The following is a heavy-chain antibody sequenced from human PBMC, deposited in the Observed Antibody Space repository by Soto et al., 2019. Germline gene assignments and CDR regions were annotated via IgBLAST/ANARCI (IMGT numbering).Heavy chain of an antibody. CDR3: ARNPLNYYDSSGKPYYFDY. Sequence: ASVKVSCKASGGTFSSYAISWVRQAPGQGLEWMGGIIPIFGTANYAQKFQGRVTITADESTSTAYMELSSLRSEDTAVYYCARNPLNYYDSSGKPYYFDYWGQGTLVTVSS. J-gene: IGHJ4*02. CDR1: GGTFSSYA. CDR2: IIPIFGTA. V-gene: IGHV1-69*13. D-gene: IGHD3-22*01.